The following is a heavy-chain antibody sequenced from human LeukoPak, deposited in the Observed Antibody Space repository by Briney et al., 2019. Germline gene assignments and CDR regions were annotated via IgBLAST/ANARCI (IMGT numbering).Heavy chain of an antibody. CDR1: GGSISSGGYY. J-gene: IGHJ4*02. Sequence: SETLSLTCTVSGGSISSGGYYWSWIRQHPGKGLEWIGYIYYSGSTYYNPSLKSRVTISVDTSKNQFSLKLSSVTAADTAVYYCAREQGSGSHVDYWGQGTLVTVSS. V-gene: IGHV4-31*03. CDR3: AREQGSGSHVDY. CDR2: IYYSGST. D-gene: IGHD3-10*01.